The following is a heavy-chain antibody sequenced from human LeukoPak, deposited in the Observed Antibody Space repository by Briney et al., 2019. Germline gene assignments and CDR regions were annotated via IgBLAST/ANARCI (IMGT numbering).Heavy chain of an antibody. Sequence: LAGGSLRLSCAASGFTFSRYYMHWVRRAPGKGLVWVSRINSDGSSTTYADSVKGRFTISRDNAKNTLYLQMNSLRVEDTAVYYCTRVFVGDEYSSSGYWGQGTLVTASS. J-gene: IGHJ4*02. V-gene: IGHV3-74*01. CDR1: GFTFSRYY. CDR2: INSDGSST. CDR3: TRVFVGDEYSSSGY. D-gene: IGHD6-13*01.